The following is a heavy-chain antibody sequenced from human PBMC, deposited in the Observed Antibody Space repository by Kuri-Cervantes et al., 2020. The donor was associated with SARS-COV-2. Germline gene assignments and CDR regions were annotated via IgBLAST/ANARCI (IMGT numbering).Heavy chain of an antibody. D-gene: IGHD6-19*01. CDR2: INHSGST. CDR3: ARGVGAAVAGTLITIYYYYGMDV. Sequence: GSLRLSCAVYSASFSGYYWSWIRQPPGKGLEWIGEINHSGSTNYNPSLKSRVTISVDTSKNQFSLKLSSVTAADTAVYYCARGVGAAVAGTLITIYYYYGMDVWGQGTTVTVSS. CDR1: SASFSGYY. J-gene: IGHJ6*02. V-gene: IGHV4-34*01.